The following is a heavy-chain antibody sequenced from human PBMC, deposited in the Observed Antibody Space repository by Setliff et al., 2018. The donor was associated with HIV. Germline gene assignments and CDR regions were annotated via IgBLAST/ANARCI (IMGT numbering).Heavy chain of an antibody. CDR3: ATDCAVVGGTGSLDS. CDR2: IKQDGSEK. V-gene: IGHV3-7*03. D-gene: IGHD1-26*01. Sequence: GGSLRLSCAASGFTFRKYGMHWVRQAPGKGLEWVANIKQDGSEKNYMDSVKGRFTISRDNAKNSLYLQMNSLRVEDTAVYYCATDCAVVGGTGSLDSWGQGTLVTVSS. J-gene: IGHJ4*02. CDR1: GFTFRKYG.